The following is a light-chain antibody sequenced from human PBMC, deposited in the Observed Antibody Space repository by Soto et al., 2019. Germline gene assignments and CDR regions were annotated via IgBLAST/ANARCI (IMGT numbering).Light chain of an antibody. CDR1: QSISSY. Sequence: DIQMTQSPSSLSASVGDRVTITCRASQSISSYLNWYQQKPGKAPKLLMYAASSLQSGVPSRFSGSGSGTDFTLTISSLQPEDCATYYCQQSYSTPRTFGQGTKVEIK. CDR2: AAS. CDR3: QQSYSTPRT. V-gene: IGKV1-39*01. J-gene: IGKJ1*01.